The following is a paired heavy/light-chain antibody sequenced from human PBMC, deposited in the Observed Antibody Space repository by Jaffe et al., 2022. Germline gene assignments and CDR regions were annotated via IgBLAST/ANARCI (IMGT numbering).Heavy chain of an antibody. CDR3: ARGGFDIVVVVAATHWYFDL. CDR1: GFTFSSYS. CDR2: ISSSSSYI. V-gene: IGHV3-21*01. J-gene: IGHJ2*01. Sequence: EVQLVESGGGLVKPGGSLRLSCAASGFTFSSYSMNWVRQAPGKGLEWVSSISSSSSYIYYADSVKGRFTISRDNAKNSLYLQMNSLRAEDTAVYYCARGGFDIVVVVAATHWYFDLWGRGTLVTVSS. D-gene: IGHD2-15*01.
Light chain of an antibody. Sequence: EIVMTQSPATLSVSPGERATLSCRASQSVSSNLAWYQQKPGQAPRLLIYGASTRATGIPARFSGSGSGTEFTLTISSLQSEDFAVYYCQQYNNWPALTFGGGTKVEIK. J-gene: IGKJ4*01. CDR2: GAS. V-gene: IGKV3-15*01. CDR3: QQYNNWPALT. CDR1: QSVSSN.